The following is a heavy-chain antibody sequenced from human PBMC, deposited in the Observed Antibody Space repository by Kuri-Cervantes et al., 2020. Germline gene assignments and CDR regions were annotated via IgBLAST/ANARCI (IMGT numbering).Heavy chain of an antibody. CDR2: ISWNSGSI. CDR1: GFTFSSYA. V-gene: IGHV3-23*01. J-gene: IGHJ6*02. Sequence: GESLKISCAASGFTFSSYAMSWVRQAPGKGLEWVSGISWNSGSIGYADSVKGRFTISRDNSKNTLYLQMNSLRAEDTAMYYCAKGTDNYYFAMDVWGQGTTVTVSS. CDR3: AKGTDNYYFAMDV. D-gene: IGHD3-9*01.